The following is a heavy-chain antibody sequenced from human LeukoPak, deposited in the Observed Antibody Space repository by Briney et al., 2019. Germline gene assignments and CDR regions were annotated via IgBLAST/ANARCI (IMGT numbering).Heavy chain of an antibody. CDR3: AKPDLTVTTTWYFDY. CDR1: GFTFSSYS. D-gene: IGHD4-11*01. CDR2: IRYDGSNK. V-gene: IGHV3-30*02. Sequence: GGSLRLSCAASGFTFSSYSMHWVRQAPGKGLEWVAFIRYDGSNKYYADSVKGRFTISRDNSKNTLYLQMNSLRAEDTAVYYCAKPDLTVTTTWYFDYWGQGTLVTVSS. J-gene: IGHJ4*02.